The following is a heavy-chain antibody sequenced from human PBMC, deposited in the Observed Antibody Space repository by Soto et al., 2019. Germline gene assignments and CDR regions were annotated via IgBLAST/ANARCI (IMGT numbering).Heavy chain of an antibody. CDR3: AAKTRSSWNQYYYFYYGMDV. D-gene: IGHD6-13*01. V-gene: IGHV1-69*13. CDR1: GSTLTNNG. J-gene: IGHJ6*01. CDR2: IIAIVGSA. Sequence: AASVERSSKAPGSTLTNNGLCWGEQAPGQGHECMGWIIAIVGSANYAQKFEGRVTITADESTSTAYMELSSLRSEDTAVYYCAAKTRSSWNQYYYFYYGMDVWGQGSKVTGSS.